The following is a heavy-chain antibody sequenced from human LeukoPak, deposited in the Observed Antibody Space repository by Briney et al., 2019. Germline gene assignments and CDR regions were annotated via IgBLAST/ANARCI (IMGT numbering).Heavy chain of an antibody. V-gene: IGHV1-46*01. D-gene: IGHD3-3*01. CDR1: GYIFTSYY. CDR3: ARELTIFGVVIISYYYGMDV. Sequence: GASVKVSFKASGYIFTSYYVHWVRQAPGQGLEWMGIINPSGGSTSYAQKFQGRVTMTTDTSTSTAYMELRSLRSDDTAVYYCARELTIFGVVIISYYYGMDVWGQGTTVTVSS. CDR2: INPSGGST. J-gene: IGHJ6*02.